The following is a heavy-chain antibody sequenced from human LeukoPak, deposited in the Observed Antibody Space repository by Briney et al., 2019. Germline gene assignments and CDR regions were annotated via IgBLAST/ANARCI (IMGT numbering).Heavy chain of an antibody. CDR1: GFTFSDYY. CDR3: ARVYSGSYYDFDY. V-gene: IGHV3-11*06. Sequence: GGSLRLSCAASGFTFSDYYMSWIRQAPGKGLEWVSYISSSSGYTNHADSVKGRFTISRDNAKNSLYLQMNSLRAEDTAVYYCARVYSGSYYDFDYWGQGTLVTVSS. J-gene: IGHJ4*02. CDR2: ISSSSGYT. D-gene: IGHD1-26*01.